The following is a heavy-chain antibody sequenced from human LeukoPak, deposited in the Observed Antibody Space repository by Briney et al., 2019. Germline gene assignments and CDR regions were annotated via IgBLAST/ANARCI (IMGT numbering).Heavy chain of an antibody. D-gene: IGHD3-9*01. CDR1: GGSISSSSYY. J-gene: IGHJ4*02. Sequence: SETLSLTCTVSGGSISSSSYYWGWIRQPPGKGLEWIGSIYYSGSTYYNPSLKSRVTISVDTSKNQFSLKLSSVTAADTAVYYCAREGYDILTGYYIIDYWGQGTLVTVSS. CDR2: IYYSGST. CDR3: AREGYDILTGYYIIDY. V-gene: IGHV4-39*07.